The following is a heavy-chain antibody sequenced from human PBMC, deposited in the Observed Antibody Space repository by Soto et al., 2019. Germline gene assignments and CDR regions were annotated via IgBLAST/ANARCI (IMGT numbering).Heavy chain of an antibody. J-gene: IGHJ4*02. V-gene: IGHV1-69*13. CDR2: IIPIFGTA. D-gene: IGHD6-13*01. CDR1: GGTFSSYA. CDR3: ARSGSSGGSY. Sequence: APVKVSCKDSGGTFSSYAISWVRQAPGHGLEWMGGIIPIFGTANYAQKFQGSVTITADESTSTGYMELSSLRSEETAVYYCARSGSSGGSYWGQGTLVTVSS.